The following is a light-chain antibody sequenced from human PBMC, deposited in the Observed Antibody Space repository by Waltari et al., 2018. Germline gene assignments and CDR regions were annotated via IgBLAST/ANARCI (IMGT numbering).Light chain of an antibody. Sequence: EIVLTQSPDTLSLSPGERATLSCRASQSVSSASLAWYQQTHGQAPRLLIYGASSRATGIPDRFRGSGSGTDFTLTVSRLEPEDFAVYYCQQYGSSPYTFGQGTKVDIK. CDR1: QSVSSAS. V-gene: IGKV3-20*01. CDR2: GAS. CDR3: QQYGSSPYT. J-gene: IGKJ2*01.